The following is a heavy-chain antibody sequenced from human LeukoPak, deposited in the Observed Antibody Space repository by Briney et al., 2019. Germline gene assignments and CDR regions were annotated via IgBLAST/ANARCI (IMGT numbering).Heavy chain of an antibody. V-gene: IGHV1-2*02. CDR1: GYTFTGYY. CDR3: AREATGTGNWFDP. Sequence: ASVKVSCKASGYTFTGYYMHWVRQAPGQGLEWMGWINPNSGGTNYAQKFQGRVTMTRDTSISTAYMELSRLRSDDTAVYYCAREATGTGNWFDPWGQGNLVTVSS. D-gene: IGHD1-1*01. J-gene: IGHJ5*02. CDR2: INPNSGGT.